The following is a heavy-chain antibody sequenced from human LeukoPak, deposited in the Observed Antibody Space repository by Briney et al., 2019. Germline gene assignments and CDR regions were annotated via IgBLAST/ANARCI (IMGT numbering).Heavy chain of an antibody. CDR2: MYNSGST. Sequence: SQTLSLTCTVSDGSISSAYRWSWIRQPPGKELEWIAYMYNSGSTNYNPSLKSRVTISIDTSKNQFSLKLSSLTVADTAIYYCARGIESYGDYGYWGQGILVTVSS. CDR1: DGSISSAYR. CDR3: ARGIESYGDYGY. J-gene: IGHJ4*02. V-gene: IGHV4-61*01. D-gene: IGHD4-17*01.